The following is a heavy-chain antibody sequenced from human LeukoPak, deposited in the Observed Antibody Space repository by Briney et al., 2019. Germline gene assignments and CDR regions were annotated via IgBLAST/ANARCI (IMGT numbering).Heavy chain of an antibody. Sequence: PGGSLRLSCAASGFTFSSYWMHWVRQAPGKGLVWVSRINSDGSITTYADSAKGRFTISRDNAKNTLYLQMNNLRAEDTAAYYCARVTDSSSWPHFDYWGQGTLVTVSS. D-gene: IGHD6-13*01. CDR3: ARVTDSSSWPHFDY. CDR2: INSDGSIT. J-gene: IGHJ4*02. CDR1: GFTFSSYW. V-gene: IGHV3-74*01.